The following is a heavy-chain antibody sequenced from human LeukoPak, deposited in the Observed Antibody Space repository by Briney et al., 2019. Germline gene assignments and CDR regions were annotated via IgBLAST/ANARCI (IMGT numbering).Heavy chain of an antibody. V-gene: IGHV3-23*01. CDR2: ISGSVGTT. D-gene: IGHD3-10*01. Sequence: GGSLRLSCAASGFTFSNYGMSWVRQAPGKGLEWVSSISGSVGTTYYADSVKGRFTISRDNSKNTLYLQMNSLRAEDTALYYCATLRVLLWFGESRGDYWGQGTLVTVSS. J-gene: IGHJ4*02. CDR1: GFTFSNYG. CDR3: ATLRVLLWFGESRGDY.